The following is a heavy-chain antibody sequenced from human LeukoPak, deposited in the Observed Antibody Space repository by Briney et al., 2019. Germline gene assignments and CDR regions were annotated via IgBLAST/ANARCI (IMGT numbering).Heavy chain of an antibody. CDR2: ISAYNGNT. CDR1: GYTFTSYG. CDR3: ARDATPADMTTNYYYMDV. V-gene: IGHV1-18*01. Sequence: ASVKVSCKASGYTFTSYGISWVRQAPGQGLEWMGWISAYNGNTNYAQKLQGRVTMTTDTSTSTAYMELRSLRSEDTAVYYCARDATPADMTTNYYYMDVWGKGTTVTVSS. D-gene: IGHD4-11*01. J-gene: IGHJ6*03.